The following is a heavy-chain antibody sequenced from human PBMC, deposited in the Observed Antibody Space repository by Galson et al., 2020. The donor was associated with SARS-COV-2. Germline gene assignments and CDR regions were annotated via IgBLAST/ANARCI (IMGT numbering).Heavy chain of an antibody. V-gene: IGHV3-9*01. CDR2: ITWNSGTI. Sequence: GGFLRLSCAASGFTFDDYAMHWVRQGPGKGPEWVSGITWNSGTIGYAGSVKGRFTISRDNAKNSLYLQMNSLTPEDTAFYYCAKGPNSYSSNWYGIDYWGQGTLVTVSS. CDR3: AKGPNSYSSNWYGIDY. CDR1: GFTFDDYA. D-gene: IGHD6-13*01. J-gene: IGHJ4*02.